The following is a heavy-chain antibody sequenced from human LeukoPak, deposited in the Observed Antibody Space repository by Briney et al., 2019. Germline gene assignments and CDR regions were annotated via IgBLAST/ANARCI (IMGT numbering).Heavy chain of an antibody. J-gene: IGHJ5*02. Sequence: SETLSLTCTVSGGSVSSGSDYWSWILQPPGKGLEWIGYIYYSGSTNYNPSLKSRVTISVDTSRNQFSLKLSSVTAADTAVYYCARGDYYAGGGRNWFDPWGHGTLVTVSS. CDR3: ARGDYYAGGGRNWFDP. CDR1: GGSVSSGSDY. V-gene: IGHV4-61*01. CDR2: IYYSGST. D-gene: IGHD3-16*01.